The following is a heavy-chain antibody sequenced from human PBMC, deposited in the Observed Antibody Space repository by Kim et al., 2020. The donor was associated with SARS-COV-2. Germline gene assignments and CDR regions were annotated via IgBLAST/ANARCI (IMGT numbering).Heavy chain of an antibody. CDR3: ARDWTAQLVLNYYYGMDV. CDR1: GFTFSSYA. V-gene: IGHV3-30-3*01. J-gene: IGHJ6*02. CDR2: ISYDGSNK. Sequence: GGSLRLSCAASGFTFSSYAMHWVRQAPGKGLEWVAVISYDGSNKYYADSVKGRFTISRDNSKNTLYLQMNSLRAEDTAVYYCARDWTAQLVLNYYYGMDVWGQGTTVTVSS. D-gene: IGHD6-6*01.